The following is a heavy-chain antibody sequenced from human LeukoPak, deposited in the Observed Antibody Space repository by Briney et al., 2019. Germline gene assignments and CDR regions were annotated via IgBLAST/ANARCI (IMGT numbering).Heavy chain of an antibody. J-gene: IGHJ4*02. V-gene: IGHV3-7*01. CDR1: GFTFSSDW. CDR2: IKQDGSEK. D-gene: IGHD3-10*01. Sequence: GGSLRLSCAASGFTFSSDWMSWVRQAPGKGLEWVANIKQDGSEKYYVDSVKGRFTISRDNGKNSLYLQMNSVRAEDTAVYYCARVRITMVRGVTNFDYWGQGTLVTVSS. CDR3: ARVRITMVRGVTNFDY.